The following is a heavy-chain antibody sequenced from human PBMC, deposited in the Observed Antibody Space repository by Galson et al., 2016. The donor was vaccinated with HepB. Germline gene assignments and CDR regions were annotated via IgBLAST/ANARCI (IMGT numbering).Heavy chain of an antibody. CDR2: LKQDGSAK. J-gene: IGHJ4*02. Sequence: SLRLSCVASGFTFSSYWMNWVRQAPGKGLEWVAILKQDGSAKYYVDSLKGRFTISRDNAKNSLYLQMSSLRPEDTAVYYCALGQGFLADSWGQGTLVTVSS. V-gene: IGHV3-7*05. CDR1: GFTFSSYW. CDR3: ALGQGFLADS.